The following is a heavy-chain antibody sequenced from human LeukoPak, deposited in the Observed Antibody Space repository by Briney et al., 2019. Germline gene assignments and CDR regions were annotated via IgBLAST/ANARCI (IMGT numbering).Heavy chain of an antibody. J-gene: IGHJ5*02. CDR1: GGSFSGYY. V-gene: IGHV4-34*01. Sequence: SETLSLTCAVYGGSFSGYYWSWIRQPPGKGLEWIGEINHSGSTNYNPSLKSRVTISVDTSKNQFSLKLSSVTAADTAVYYCARFGWRGMTKLPQNWFDPWGQGTLVTVSS. CDR2: INHSGST. D-gene: IGHD2-15*01. CDR3: ARFGWRGMTKLPQNWFDP.